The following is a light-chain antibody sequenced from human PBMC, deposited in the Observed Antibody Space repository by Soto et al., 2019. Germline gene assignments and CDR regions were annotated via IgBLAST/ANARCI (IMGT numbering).Light chain of an antibody. Sequence: DIQMTQSPSTLSASVGDRVTITCRASQSISSWLAWYQQKPGKAPKLLIYDASSLESGVPSRFSGSGSGTEFTLTISSLQPDHFATHYCQQYNSYSQTFGQGPKLQIK. CDR2: DAS. J-gene: IGKJ2*01. CDR1: QSISSW. CDR3: QQYNSYSQT. V-gene: IGKV1-5*01.